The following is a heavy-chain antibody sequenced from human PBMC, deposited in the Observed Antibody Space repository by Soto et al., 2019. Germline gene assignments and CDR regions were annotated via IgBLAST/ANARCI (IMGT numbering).Heavy chain of an antibody. J-gene: IGHJ4*02. CDR3: VRGGSTGWHFDS. V-gene: IGHV3-7*01. CDR2: TRQDGGQS. D-gene: IGHD6-19*01. Sequence: GGSLRLSCEASGFTLSSYWMSWIRQAPGKGLEWVANTRQDGGQSYLVDSVQGRFTISRDNAKNSVYLQMNSLRAEDTAVYYCVRGGSTGWHFDSWGQGTLVTVSS. CDR1: GFTLSSYW.